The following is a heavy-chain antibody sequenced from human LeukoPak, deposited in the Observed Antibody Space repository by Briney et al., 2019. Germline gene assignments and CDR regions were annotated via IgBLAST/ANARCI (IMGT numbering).Heavy chain of an antibody. CDR2: INHSGST. D-gene: IGHD3-16*01. J-gene: IGHJ3*01. Sequence: PSETLSLTCAVYGGSFSGYYWSWIRQPPGKGLEWIGEINHSGSTNYNPSLKSRVTISLDTSKNQFSLKLSSVTAADTAVYYCARRWVYDKRAFDAWGQGTMVTVSS. CDR3: ARRWVYDKRAFDA. V-gene: IGHV4-34*01. CDR1: GGSFSGYY.